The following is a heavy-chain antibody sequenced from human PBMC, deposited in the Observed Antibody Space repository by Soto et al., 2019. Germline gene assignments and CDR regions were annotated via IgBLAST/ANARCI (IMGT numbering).Heavy chain of an antibody. Sequence: QLQLQESGPGLVKPSETLSLTCTVSGGSISSSSYYWGWIRQPPGKGLEWIGSIYYSGSTYYNPSLKSRVTISVDTSKNQFSLKLSSVTAADTAVYYCAARRAATTYYDFWSDWFDPWGQGTLVTVSS. CDR3: AARRAATTYYDFWSDWFDP. V-gene: IGHV4-39*01. D-gene: IGHD3-3*01. CDR2: IYYSGST. J-gene: IGHJ5*02. CDR1: GGSISSSSYY.